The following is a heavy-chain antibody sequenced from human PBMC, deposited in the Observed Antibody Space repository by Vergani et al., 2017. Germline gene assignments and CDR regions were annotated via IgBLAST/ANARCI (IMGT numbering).Heavy chain of an antibody. CDR1: GFTFSSYS. V-gene: IGHV3-21*01. Sequence: EVQLVESGGGLVKPGGSLRLSCAASGFTFSSYSMNWVRQAPGKGLEWVSSISSSSSYIYYADSVKGRFSISRDNAKNSLYLQMNSLRAEDTAVYYCARVGATWGYFDYWGQGTLVTFSS. CDR2: ISSSSSYI. D-gene: IGHD1-26*01. J-gene: IGHJ4*02. CDR3: ARVGATWGYFDY.